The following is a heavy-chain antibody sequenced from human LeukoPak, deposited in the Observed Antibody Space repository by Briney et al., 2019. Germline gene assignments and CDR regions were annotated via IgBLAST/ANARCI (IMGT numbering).Heavy chain of an antibody. D-gene: IGHD2-15*01. CDR1: GDSISSYY. Sequence: SETLSLTCTVSGDSISSYYWSRIRQPPGKGLEWIGYIYYSGSTNYNPSLKSRVTISVDTSKNQFSLKLSSVTAADTAVYYCARGGTAFDIWGQGTMVTVSS. V-gene: IGHV4-59*01. CDR3: ARGGTAFDI. CDR2: IYYSGST. J-gene: IGHJ3*02.